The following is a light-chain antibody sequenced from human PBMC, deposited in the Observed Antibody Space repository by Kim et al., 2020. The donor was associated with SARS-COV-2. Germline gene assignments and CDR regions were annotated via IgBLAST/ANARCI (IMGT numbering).Light chain of an antibody. CDR1: NLGNKH. Sequence: SYELTQPPSVSVTPGQTATITCSGDNLGNKHVAWYQQRPGQPPLLVVYQDDKRPSGIPERFSGSNSGEAATLTISGTQTPDEADYYCQAGDSDAVVFGGG. CDR2: QDD. V-gene: IGLV3-1*01. J-gene: IGLJ3*02. CDR3: QAGDSDAVV.